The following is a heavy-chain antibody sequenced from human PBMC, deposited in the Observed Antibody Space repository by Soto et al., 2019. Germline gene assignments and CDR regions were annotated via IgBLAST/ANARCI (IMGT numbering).Heavy chain of an antibody. CDR3: ARAVEVTTYYYYYMDV. Sequence: SETLSLTCTVSGGSISSGGYYWSWIRQHPGKGLEWIGYIYYSGSTYYNPSLKSRVTISVDTSKNQFSLKLSSVTAADTAVYYCARAVEVTTYYYYYMDVWGKGTTVTVSS. J-gene: IGHJ6*03. V-gene: IGHV4-31*03. D-gene: IGHD4-17*01. CDR1: GGSISSGGYY. CDR2: IYYSGST.